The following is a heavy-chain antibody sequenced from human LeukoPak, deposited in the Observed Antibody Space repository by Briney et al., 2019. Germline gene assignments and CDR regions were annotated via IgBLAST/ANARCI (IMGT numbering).Heavy chain of an antibody. Sequence: ASLKVSCKASGYTFTGYYMHWVRQAPGQGLEWMGWIIHNSGGTNYAQKFQGRVTMTRDTSISTAYMELSRLRSDDTAVYYCAAPYYYDSSGSLDAFDIWGQGTMVTVSS. CDR1: GYTFTGYY. J-gene: IGHJ3*02. V-gene: IGHV1-2*02. D-gene: IGHD3-22*01. CDR3: AAPYYYDSSGSLDAFDI. CDR2: IIHNSGGT.